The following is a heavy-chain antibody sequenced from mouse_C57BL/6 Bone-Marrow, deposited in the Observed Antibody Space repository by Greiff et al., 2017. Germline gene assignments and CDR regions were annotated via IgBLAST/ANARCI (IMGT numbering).Heavy chain of an antibody. V-gene: IGHV1-50*01. D-gene: IGHD1-1*01. Sequence: QVQLQQPGAELVKPGASVKLSCKASGYTFTSYWMQWVKQRPGQGLEWIGEIDPSDSYTNYNQKFKGKATLTVDTSSSTAYMQLSSLTSEDSAVYYIARLYYGTNYSYWYFDVWGTGTTVTVSS. CDR3: ARLYYGTNYSYWYFDV. CDR1: GYTFTSYW. CDR2: IDPSDSYT. J-gene: IGHJ1*03.